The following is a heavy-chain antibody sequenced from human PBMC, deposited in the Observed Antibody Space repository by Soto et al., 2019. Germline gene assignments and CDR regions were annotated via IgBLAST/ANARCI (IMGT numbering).Heavy chain of an antibody. J-gene: IGHJ6*02. CDR2: IIPIFGTA. D-gene: IGHD2-15*01. CDR3: ARDEMVVATGSRTWHYYYGMDV. Sequence: SVKVSCKASGYTFTTYAISWVRQAPGQGLEWMGGIIPIFGTANYAQKFQGRVTITADESTTTAYMELISLRSEDTAVYYCARDEMVVATGSRTWHYYYGMDVWGQGTTVTVSS. V-gene: IGHV1-69*13. CDR1: GYTFTTYA.